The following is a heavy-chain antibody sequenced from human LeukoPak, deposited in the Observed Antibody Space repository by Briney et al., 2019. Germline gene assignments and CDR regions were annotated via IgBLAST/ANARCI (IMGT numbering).Heavy chain of an antibody. D-gene: IGHD3/OR15-3a*01. Sequence: SETLSLTCTVSGGSISSNIYYWDWIRQPPGKGLDWIGTIYYSGSTYYNPSLKSRVTISVDTSKNHFSLKLRSVTAADTAVYYCARLVFGRRAGGTYWGQGTLVIVSS. CDR3: ARLVFGRRAGGTY. J-gene: IGHJ4*01. CDR2: IYYSGST. CDR1: GGSISSNIYY. V-gene: IGHV4-39*02.